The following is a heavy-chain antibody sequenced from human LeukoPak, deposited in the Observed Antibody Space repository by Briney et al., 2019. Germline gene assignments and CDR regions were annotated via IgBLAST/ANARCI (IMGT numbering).Heavy chain of an antibody. CDR1: GGTFSTSG. J-gene: IGHJ6*02. Sequence: GASVKVSCTTSGGTFSTSGISWVRQAPGQGLEWMGGIIPIFGTTKYAQKFQGRVTITADESTSTAYMELSSLRSEDTAVYYCAREFIAAAGTIYGMDVWGQGTTVTVSS. CDR3: AREFIAAAGTIYGMDV. CDR2: IIPIFGTT. V-gene: IGHV1-69*13. D-gene: IGHD6-13*01.